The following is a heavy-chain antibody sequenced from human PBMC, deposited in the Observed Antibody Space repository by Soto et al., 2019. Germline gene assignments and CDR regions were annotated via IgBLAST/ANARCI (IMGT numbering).Heavy chain of an antibody. CDR3: ARGGPLYFYGSGTASFDY. Sequence: QVQLQESGPGLVKPSQTLSLTCTVSGGSISSGGYYWSWIRQHPGKGLEWIGYIYYSGSTYYNPYLKCRVTLSVDTSQNQFSLKLSSVTAADTAVYYCARGGPLYFYGSGTASFDYWGQGTLVTVSS. CDR1: GGSISSGGYY. CDR2: IYYSGST. J-gene: IGHJ4*02. D-gene: IGHD3-10*01. V-gene: IGHV4-31*03.